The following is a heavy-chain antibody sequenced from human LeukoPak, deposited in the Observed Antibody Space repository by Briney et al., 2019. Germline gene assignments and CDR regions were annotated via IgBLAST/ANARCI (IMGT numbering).Heavy chain of an antibody. CDR3: ARDYQTPKYYYYYGMDV. D-gene: IGHD2-2*01. CDR2: ISSSSSYI. Sequence: GGSLRLSCAASGFTFSSYSMNWVRQAPGKGLEWVSSISSSSSYIYYADSVKGRFTISRDNAKNSLYLQMNSLRAEDTAVYYCARDYQTPKYYYYYGMDVWGQGTTVTVSS. J-gene: IGHJ6*02. V-gene: IGHV3-21*01. CDR1: GFTFSSYS.